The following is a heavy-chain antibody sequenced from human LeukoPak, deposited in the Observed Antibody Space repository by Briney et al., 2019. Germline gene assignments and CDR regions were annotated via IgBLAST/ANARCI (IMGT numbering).Heavy chain of an antibody. V-gene: IGHV6-1*01. J-gene: IGHJ4*02. CDR3: ARATWEVGIQLWLDFDY. D-gene: IGHD5-18*01. Sequence: SQTLSLTCAISGDSFSSKSAAWNWIRQSPSRGLEWLGRTYYRSKWSSGYAESVKSRITINPDTSKNQFSLKLSSVTAADTAVYYCARATWEVGIQLWLDFDYWGQGTLVTVSS. CDR1: GDSFSSKSAA. CDR2: TYYRSKWSS.